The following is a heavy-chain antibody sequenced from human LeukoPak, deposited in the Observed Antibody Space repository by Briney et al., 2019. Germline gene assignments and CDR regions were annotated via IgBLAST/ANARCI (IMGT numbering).Heavy chain of an antibody. V-gene: IGHV1-69*04. CDR1: GGTFSSYA. CDR3: ASTGSENWFDP. J-gene: IGHJ5*02. D-gene: IGHD1-14*01. CDR2: IIPILGIA. Sequence: SVKVSCKASGGTFSSYAISWVRQAPGQGLEWMGRIIPILGIANYAQKFQGRVTITADKSTSTAYMELSSLRSEDTAVYYCASTGSENWFDPWGQGTLVTVSS.